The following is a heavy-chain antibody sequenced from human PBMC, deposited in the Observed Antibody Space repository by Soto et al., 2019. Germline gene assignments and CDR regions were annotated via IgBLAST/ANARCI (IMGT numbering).Heavy chain of an antibody. CDR2: IIPNSGNT. J-gene: IGHJ5*01. Sequence: VSVKVSCKASGGTFSSYAISWVRQAPGQGLEWMGGIIPNSGNTGYAQNFRGRVTMTQNTAIGTAYMELSSLRSDDTATYYCTRAYGAETFDFWGQGTRVTVSS. CDR1: GGTFSSYA. D-gene: IGHD3-10*01. V-gene: IGHV1-8*02. CDR3: TRAYGAETFDF.